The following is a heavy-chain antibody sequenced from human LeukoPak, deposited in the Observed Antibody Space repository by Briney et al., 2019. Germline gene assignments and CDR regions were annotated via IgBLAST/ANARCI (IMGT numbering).Heavy chain of an antibody. CDR3: ARDPRSGSYLSFDY. V-gene: IGHV3-20*04. J-gene: IGHJ4*02. CDR1: GFTFDDYG. Sequence: PGGSLRLSCAASGFTFDDYGMSWVRQAPGKGLEWVSGINWNGGSTGYADSVKGRFTISRDNAKSSLYLQMNSLRAEDTALYYCARDPRSGSYLSFDYWGQGTLVTVSS. CDR2: INWNGGST. D-gene: IGHD1-26*01.